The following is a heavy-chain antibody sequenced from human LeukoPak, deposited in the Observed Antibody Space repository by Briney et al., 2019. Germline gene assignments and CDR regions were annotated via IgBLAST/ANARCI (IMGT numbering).Heavy chain of an antibody. CDR1: GGTFSSYA. V-gene: IGHV1-69*04. J-gene: IGHJ4*02. CDR3: ARGDPSSGWYSY. Sequence: GASVKVSCKASGGTFSSYAISWVRRAPGQGLEWMGRIIPILGKANYAQKFQGRVTITPDKSTSTAYMELSSLRSEDTAVYYCARGDPSSGWYSYWGQGTLVTVSS. CDR2: IIPILGKA. D-gene: IGHD6-19*01.